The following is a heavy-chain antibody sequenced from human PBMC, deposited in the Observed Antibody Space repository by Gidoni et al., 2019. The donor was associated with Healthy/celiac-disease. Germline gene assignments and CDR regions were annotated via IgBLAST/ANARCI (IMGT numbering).Heavy chain of an antibody. CDR2: IKQDGSEK. V-gene: IGHV3-7*03. J-gene: IGHJ6*02. CDR1: GFTFSSYW. CDR3: AKPLATTDYYYYGMDV. D-gene: IGHD5-12*01. Sequence: EVQLVESGGGLVQPGGSLRLSCAASGFTFSSYWMGWVRQAPGKGLEWVANIKQDGSEKYYVDSVKGRFTISRDNAKNSLYLQMNSLRAEDTAVYYCAKPLATTDYYYYGMDVWGQGTTVTVSS.